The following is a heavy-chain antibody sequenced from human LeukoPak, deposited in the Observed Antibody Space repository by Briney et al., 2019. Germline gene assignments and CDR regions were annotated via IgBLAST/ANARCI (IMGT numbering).Heavy chain of an antibody. CDR1: GYSFTSYW. Sequence: GESLKISCKGSGYSFTSYWIGWVRQMPGKGLEWMGIIYPGDSDTRYSPSFQGQVTISADKSISTAYLQWSSPKASDTAMYYCARQTSAAGIPNWFDPWGQGTLVTVSS. CDR2: IYPGDSDT. D-gene: IGHD6-13*01. CDR3: ARQTSAAGIPNWFDP. V-gene: IGHV5-51*01. J-gene: IGHJ5*02.